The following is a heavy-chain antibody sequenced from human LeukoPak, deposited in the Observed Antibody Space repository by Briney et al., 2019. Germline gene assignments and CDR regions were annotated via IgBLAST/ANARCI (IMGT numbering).Heavy chain of an antibody. CDR1: GFTFSSYA. Sequence: GGSLRLSCAASGFTFSSYAMSWVRQAPGQGLEWVSAISGSGGSTYYADSVKGRFTISRDNAKNTLYLQMNSLRAEDTAVYYCARDPSYDFWSGYYPFDYWGQGTLVTVSS. V-gene: IGHV3-23*01. J-gene: IGHJ4*02. CDR2: ISGSGGST. CDR3: ARDPSYDFWSGYYPFDY. D-gene: IGHD3-3*01.